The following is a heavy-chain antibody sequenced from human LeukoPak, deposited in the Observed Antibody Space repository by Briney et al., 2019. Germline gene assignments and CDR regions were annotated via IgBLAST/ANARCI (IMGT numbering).Heavy chain of an antibody. V-gene: IGHV4-39*01. Sequence: SETLSLTCTVSGGSVSSTSSYWGWIRQPPGKGLEWIGSIYYSGSTYYNPSLKSRVTISVDTSKNQFSLKLSSVTAADTAVYYCERWATFEYFQPWGQGTLVTVSS. CDR3: ERWATFEYFQP. CDR1: GGSVSSTSSY. D-gene: IGHD5-24*01. J-gene: IGHJ1*01. CDR2: IYYSGST.